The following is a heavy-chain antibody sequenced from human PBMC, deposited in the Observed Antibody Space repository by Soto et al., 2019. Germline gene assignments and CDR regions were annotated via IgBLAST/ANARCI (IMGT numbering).Heavy chain of an antibody. V-gene: IGHV4-59*01. J-gene: IGHJ1*01. Sequence: QVQLQESGPGLVKPSETLSLTCTVSGGSISSYYWSWIRQPPGKGLEWIGYIYYSGSTNYNPSLKSRVTISVDTSKNRFSLKLSSVTAADTAVYYCARGYGDWAEYFQHWGQGTLVTVSS. CDR2: IYYSGST. CDR3: ARGYGDWAEYFQH. CDR1: GGSISSYY. D-gene: IGHD4-17*01.